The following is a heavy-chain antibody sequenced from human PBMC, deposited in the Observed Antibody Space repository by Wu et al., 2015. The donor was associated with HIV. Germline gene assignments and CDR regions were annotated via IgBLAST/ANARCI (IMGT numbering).Heavy chain of an antibody. D-gene: IGHD6-19*01. J-gene: IGHJ6*04. CDR1: GYTFTSYG. V-gene: IGHV1-18*01. Sequence: QIQLIQSGAAVKTPGASVKVSCKASGYTFTSYGISWVRQAPGQGLDGWDGSALTNGNTNYAQKLQGRVTMTTDTSTSTAYMELRSLRSDDTAVYYCVRDQQWPTKYYHYYGMDVWAEGPTVTVSS. CDR3: VRDQQWPTKYYHYYGMDV. CDR2: SALTNGNT.